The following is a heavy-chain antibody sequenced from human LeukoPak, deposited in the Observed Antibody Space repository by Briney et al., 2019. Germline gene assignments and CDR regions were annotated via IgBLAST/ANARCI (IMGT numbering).Heavy chain of an antibody. V-gene: IGHV1-69*01. CDR3: ARVPFGGSYYYFDY. J-gene: IGHJ4*02. CDR2: IIPIFGTA. Sequence: GASVKVSCKASGGTFSSYAISWVRQAPGQGLEWMGGIIPIFGTANYAQKFQGRVTITADESTSTAYMELSSLRPEDTAVYYCARVPFGGSYYYFDYWGQGTLVTVSS. D-gene: IGHD1-26*01. CDR1: GGTFSSYA.